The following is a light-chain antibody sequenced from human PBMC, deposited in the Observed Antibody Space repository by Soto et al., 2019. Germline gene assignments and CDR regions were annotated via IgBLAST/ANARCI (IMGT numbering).Light chain of an antibody. Sequence: EIVLTQSPGTLSLSPGERVTLSCRASQSLRSSLAWYQQKPGQAPRLLIYDASTRATGIPARFSGSGSGTDFTLTISGLQSEDFAVYYCQQYNNWPQTFGQGTKVDIK. CDR3: QQYNNWPQT. CDR1: QSLRSS. CDR2: DAS. J-gene: IGKJ1*01. V-gene: IGKV3-15*01.